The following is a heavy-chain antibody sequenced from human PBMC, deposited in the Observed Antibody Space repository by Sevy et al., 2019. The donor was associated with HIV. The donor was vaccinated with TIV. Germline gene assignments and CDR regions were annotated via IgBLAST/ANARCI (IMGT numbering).Heavy chain of an antibody. V-gene: IGHV3-23*01. CDR3: AKDLTRIGQLERLLRLMVQYFDY. CDR2: ISGSGGST. CDR1: GFTFISYA. Sequence: GGSLRLSCAASGFTFISYAMSWVRQAPGKGLEWVSAISGSGGSTYYADSVKGRFTISRDNSKNTLYLQMNSLRAEDTAVYYCAKDLTRIGQLERLLRLMVQYFDYWGQGTLVTVSS. J-gene: IGHJ4*02. D-gene: IGHD1-1*01.